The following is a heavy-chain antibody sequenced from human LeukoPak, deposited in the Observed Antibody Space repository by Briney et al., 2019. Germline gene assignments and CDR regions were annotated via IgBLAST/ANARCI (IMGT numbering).Heavy chain of an antibody. CDR3: ARDRYCSSTSCSAFDY. Sequence: SVKVSCKASGGTFSSYAISWVRQAPGQGLEWMGGIIPIFGTANYAQKFQGRVTITADESTSTAYMELSSLRSEDTAVYYCARDRYCSSTSCSAFDYWGQGTLVTVSS. CDR1: GGTFSSYA. V-gene: IGHV1-69*01. J-gene: IGHJ4*02. CDR2: IIPIFGTA. D-gene: IGHD2-2*01.